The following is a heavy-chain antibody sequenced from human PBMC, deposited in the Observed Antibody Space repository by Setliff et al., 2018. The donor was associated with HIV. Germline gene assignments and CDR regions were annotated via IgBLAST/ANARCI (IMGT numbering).Heavy chain of an antibody. V-gene: IGHV3-53*01. CDR2: IYSGGST. J-gene: IGHJ5*01. CDR3: AKLREGHVYSQYDS. D-gene: IGHD2-21*01. Sequence: PGGSLRLSCAASGFTVSSNYMSWVRQAPGKGLEWVSVIYSGGSTYYADSVKGRFTISRDNSQNALYLQMDSLRAEDTAVYHCAKLREGHVYSQYDSWGHGTLVTVSS. CDR1: GFTVSSNY.